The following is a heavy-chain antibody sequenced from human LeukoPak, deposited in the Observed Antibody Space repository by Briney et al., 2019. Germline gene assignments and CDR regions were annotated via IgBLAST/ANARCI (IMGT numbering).Heavy chain of an antibody. D-gene: IGHD3-16*02. CDR2: IYVDGST. Sequence: GGSLRLSCAASGVSVSSNYMSWVRQAPGKGLQWVSVIYVDGSTYYADSVKGRITISRDNSRNTLYLQMNSLRAEDTAVYYCARDLATRQRTGLYDSWGQGALVTVSS. V-gene: IGHV3-66*01. J-gene: IGHJ4*02. CDR3: ARDLATRQRTGLYDS. CDR1: GVSVSSNY.